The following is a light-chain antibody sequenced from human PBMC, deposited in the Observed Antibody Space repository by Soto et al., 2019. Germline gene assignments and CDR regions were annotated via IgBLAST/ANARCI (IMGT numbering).Light chain of an antibody. J-gene: IGLJ2*01. CDR1: SSDVGGYNY. Sequence: QSALTQPASVSGSPGQSITISCTGTSSDVGGYNYVSWYQQHPGKAPKLMIYDVSNRPSGVSNDFSGSKSGNTASLTISGLQAEDEADYYCSSYTSSSTRVFGRGTKLTLL. CDR2: DVS. CDR3: SSYTSSSTRV. V-gene: IGLV2-14*03.